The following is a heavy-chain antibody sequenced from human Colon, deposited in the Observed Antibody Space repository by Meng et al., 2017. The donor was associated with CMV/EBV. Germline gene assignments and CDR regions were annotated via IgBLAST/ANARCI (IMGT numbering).Heavy chain of an antibody. CDR3: AGGGALGN. CDR2: IFHSGSA. D-gene: IGHD2-21*01. V-gene: IGHV4-4*02. Sequence: LALTCGVSGVSISDDHWWHWVRQAPGKGLEWIGEIFHSGSANYDPSLKSRVTISLDKSKNEFSLKMYSVIAADTAVYYCAGGGALGNWGQGTLVTVSS. J-gene: IGHJ4*02. CDR1: GVSISDDHW.